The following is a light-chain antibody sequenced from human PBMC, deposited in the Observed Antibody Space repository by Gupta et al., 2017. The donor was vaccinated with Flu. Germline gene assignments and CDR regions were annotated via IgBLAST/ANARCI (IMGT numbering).Light chain of an antibody. V-gene: IGKV3-20*01. CDR1: ESVSRNY. J-gene: IGKJ2*01. CDR2: GTS. CDR3: HQYGTSPYT. Sequence: GTLSVSPGERAILSCRASESVSRNYLAWYQQKPGQAPRLLIYGTSNRAPGIPDRFSGSGSGTDFTLTISRLEPEDSASFYCHQYGTSPYTFGQGTKLEIK.